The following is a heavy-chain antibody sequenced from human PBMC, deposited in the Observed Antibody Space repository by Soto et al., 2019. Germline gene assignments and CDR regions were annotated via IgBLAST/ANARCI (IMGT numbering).Heavy chain of an antibody. J-gene: IGHJ6*02. D-gene: IGHD5-12*01. CDR3: ARSPVATTRGSYYYYGMDV. CDR1: GFTFSSYA. Sequence: SLRLSCAASGFTFSSYAMHWVRQAPGKGLEWVAVISYDGSNKYYADSVKGRFTISRDNSKNTLYLQMNSPRAEDTAVYYCARSPVATTRGSYYYYGMDVWGQGTKVTVSS. CDR2: ISYDGSNK. V-gene: IGHV3-30-3*01.